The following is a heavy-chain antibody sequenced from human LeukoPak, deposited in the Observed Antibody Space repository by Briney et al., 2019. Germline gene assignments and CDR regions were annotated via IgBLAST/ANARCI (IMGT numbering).Heavy chain of an antibody. Sequence: SETLSLTCTVSGGSISSYYWSWIRQPPGKGLEWIGYIYYSGSTYYNPSLKSRVTISVDTSKNQFSLKLSSVTAADTAVYYCARRCSSTSCYRFDYWGQGTLVTVSS. D-gene: IGHD2-2*01. CDR2: IYYSGST. CDR1: GGSISSYY. V-gene: IGHV4-59*08. CDR3: ARRCSSTSCYRFDY. J-gene: IGHJ4*02.